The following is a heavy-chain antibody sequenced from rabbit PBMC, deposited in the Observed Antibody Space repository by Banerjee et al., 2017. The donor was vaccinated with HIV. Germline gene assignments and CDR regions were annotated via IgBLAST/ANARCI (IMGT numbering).Heavy chain of an antibody. CDR2: IDVGSSGST. Sequence: QSLEESGGDLVKPGASLTLTCTASGFSFSSGYYMCWVRQAPGKGLEWIACIDVGSSGSTYYASWAKGRFTISKTSSTTVTLQMTSLTAADTATYFCARWITGISSLWGQGTLVTVS. V-gene: IGHV1S40*01. D-gene: IGHD7-1*01. CDR1: GFSFSSGYY. J-gene: IGHJ4*01. CDR3: ARWITGISSL.